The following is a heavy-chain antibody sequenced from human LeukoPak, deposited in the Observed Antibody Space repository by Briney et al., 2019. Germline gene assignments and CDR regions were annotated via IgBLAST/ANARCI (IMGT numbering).Heavy chain of an antibody. CDR1: GFTFSSYS. Sequence: TGGSLRLSCAASGFTFSSYSMNWVRQAPGRGLEWVSSISSSSSYIYYADSVKGRFTISRDNAKNSLYLQMNSLRAEDTAVYYCARTLYSSSSPDYWGQGTLVTVSS. J-gene: IGHJ4*02. CDR3: ARTLYSSSSPDY. CDR2: ISSSSSYI. D-gene: IGHD6-6*01. V-gene: IGHV3-21*01.